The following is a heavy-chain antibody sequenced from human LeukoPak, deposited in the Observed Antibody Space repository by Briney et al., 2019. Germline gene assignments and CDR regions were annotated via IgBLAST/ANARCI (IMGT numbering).Heavy chain of an antibody. Sequence: SETLSLTCAVYGGSFSGYYWSWIRQPPGKGLEWIGEINHSGSTNYNPSLKSRVTISVDTSKNQFSLKLSSVTAADTAVYYWAREQRYSSSWYFPSDPWGQGTLVTVSS. V-gene: IGHV4-34*01. J-gene: IGHJ5*02. D-gene: IGHD6-13*01. CDR2: INHSGST. CDR3: AREQRYSSSWYFPSDP. CDR1: GGSFSGYY.